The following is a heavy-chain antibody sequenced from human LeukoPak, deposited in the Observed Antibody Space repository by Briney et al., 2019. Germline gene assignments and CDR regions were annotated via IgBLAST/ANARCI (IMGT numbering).Heavy chain of an antibody. J-gene: IGHJ4*02. Sequence: ASVKVSCKASGGTFSSYAISWVRQAPGQGLEWMGGIIPIFGTANYAQKFQGRVTITADESTSTAYMELSSLRSEDTAVYYCARGGSGSFLHFDYWGQGTLATVSS. V-gene: IGHV1-69*01. CDR1: GGTFSSYA. D-gene: IGHD3-10*01. CDR2: IIPIFGTA. CDR3: ARGGSGSFLHFDY.